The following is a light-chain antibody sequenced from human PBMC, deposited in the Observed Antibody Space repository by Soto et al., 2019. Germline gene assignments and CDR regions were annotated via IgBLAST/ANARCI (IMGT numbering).Light chain of an antibody. CDR1: QSVSSY. J-gene: IGKJ1*01. CDR2: DAS. V-gene: IGKV3-11*01. CDR3: QQRSNWPPRT. Sequence: EIVLTQSPATLSLSPWEIATLSCRASQSVSSYLAWYQQKPGQAPRLLIYDASNRATGIPARFSGSGSGTDFTLTISSLEPEDFAVYYCQQRSNWPPRTFGHGTKVDIK.